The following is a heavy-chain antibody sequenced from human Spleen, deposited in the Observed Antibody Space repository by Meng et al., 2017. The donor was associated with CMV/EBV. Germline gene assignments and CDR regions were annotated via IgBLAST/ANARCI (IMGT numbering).Heavy chain of an antibody. V-gene: IGHV3-7*01. CDR3: ARDTPRAPGQLLFPYYYGMDV. J-gene: IGHJ6*02. D-gene: IGHD2-2*01. CDR2: IKRDGSEK. Sequence: GGSLRLSCAASGFNFRNDWMSWVRQAPGKGLEWVANIKRDGSEKYYVDSVKGRFTVSRDNAKNSLHLQMRTLRAEDTAVYYCARDTPRAPGQLLFPYYYGMDVWGQGTTVTVSS. CDR1: GFNFRNDW.